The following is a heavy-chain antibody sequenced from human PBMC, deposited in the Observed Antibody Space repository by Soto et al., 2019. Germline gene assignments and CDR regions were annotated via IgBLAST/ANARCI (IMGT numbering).Heavy chain of an antibody. D-gene: IGHD2-8*02. J-gene: IGHJ4*02. CDR2: ISRDGGTE. CDR3: TGEVASGY. Sequence: QVHLVESGGGVVQPGRSLRLSCAVSGFTVSTYGMHWVRQAPGKGLEWVTVISRDGGTEFYADSVKGRFSISRDNARNTLFREMNSLRGDDMAVYYCTGEVASGYWGQGTLVTVSS. CDR1: GFTVSTYG. V-gene: IGHV3-30*03.